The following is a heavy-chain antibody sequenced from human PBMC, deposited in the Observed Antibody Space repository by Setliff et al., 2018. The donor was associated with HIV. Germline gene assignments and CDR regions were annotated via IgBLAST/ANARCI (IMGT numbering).Heavy chain of an antibody. CDR1: GYTLTELS. Sequence: ASVKVSCKVSGYTLTELSMHWVRQAPGKGLEWMGGFDPEDVETIYAQKFQGRVTMTEDTSTDTAYMELNSLRAEDTALYYCARDTQWLVRSASSVGAFDIWGQGTMVTVSS. D-gene: IGHD6-19*01. J-gene: IGHJ3*02. CDR2: FDPEDVET. V-gene: IGHV1-24*01. CDR3: ARDTQWLVRSASSVGAFDI.